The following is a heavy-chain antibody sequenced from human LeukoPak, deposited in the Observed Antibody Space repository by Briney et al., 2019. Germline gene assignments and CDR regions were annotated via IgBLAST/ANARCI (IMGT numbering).Heavy chain of an antibody. Sequence: ASVKVSCKASGYTFTGYYMHWVRQAPGQGLEWMGLINPNSGGTNYAQKFQGRVTMTRDTSISTAYMALSRLRSDDTAVYYCARDQPRGSRYGSGSGFDPWGQGTLVTVSS. CDR3: ARDQPRGSRYGSGSGFDP. V-gene: IGHV1-2*02. CDR1: GYTFTGYY. J-gene: IGHJ5*02. D-gene: IGHD6-19*01. CDR2: INPNSGGT.